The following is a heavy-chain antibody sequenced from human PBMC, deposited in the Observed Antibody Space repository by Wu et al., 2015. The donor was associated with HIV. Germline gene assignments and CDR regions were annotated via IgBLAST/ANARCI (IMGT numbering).Heavy chain of an antibody. D-gene: IGHD2-15*01. Sequence: QVQLVQSGAEVKKPGSSVRVSCKASGGTFSSYAINWVRQAPGQGLEWMGRIVPLFDAPNYSQKFQGRVTVTSDTSTTTVFMELRTLTSDDTALYFCARDPSGLYCSGGVCKFAPFDAWGPGTLVTVSS. CDR3: ARDPSGLYCSGGVCKFAPFDA. CDR1: GGTFSSYA. J-gene: IGHJ4*02. CDR2: IVPLFDAP. V-gene: IGHV1-69*13.